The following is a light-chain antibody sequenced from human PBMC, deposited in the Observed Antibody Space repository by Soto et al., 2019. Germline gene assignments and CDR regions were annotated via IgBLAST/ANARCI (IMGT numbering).Light chain of an antibody. V-gene: IGLV2-11*01. CDR1: SRDVAVYSY. CDR3: SSYAGSYTWI. Sequence: QSVMTHPCSVSGYPGQSNNVSCTGTSRDVAVYSYVSWFQQHPGKAPQLLVYDVTKRPSGVADRLSGSKSGNTAALTLSGLQAEDEAEYFCSSYAGSYTWIFGSGSQVTVL. CDR2: DVT. J-gene: IGLJ1*01.